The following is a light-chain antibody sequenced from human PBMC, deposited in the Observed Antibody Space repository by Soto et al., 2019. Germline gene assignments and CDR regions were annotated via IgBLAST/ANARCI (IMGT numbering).Light chain of an antibody. V-gene: IGKV3-11*01. Sequence: EIVLTQSPATLSLSPAEKATLSCRASQSISSYLAWYQQKPGQAPRLLIYDASNRATGIPARFSGSGSGTDFTLTINSLEPEDFAVYYCQQRSNWPITFGQGTRLEIK. CDR1: QSISSY. J-gene: IGKJ5*01. CDR2: DAS. CDR3: QQRSNWPIT.